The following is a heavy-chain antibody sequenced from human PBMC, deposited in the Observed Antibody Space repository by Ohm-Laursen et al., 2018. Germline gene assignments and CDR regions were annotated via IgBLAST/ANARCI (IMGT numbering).Heavy chain of an antibody. CDR1: GYTFTNFY. CDR3: ARAQSGTTTWFADF. D-gene: IGHD1-26*01. J-gene: IGHJ3*01. Sequence: ASVKVSCKAFGYTFTNFYIYWLRQAPGQGLEWMGIINPSGGSTNYAQKFQGRVTMARDTSTSTVYMELSSLRFEDSAVYFCARAQSGTTTWFADFWGQGTKVTVSS. CDR2: INPSGGST. V-gene: IGHV1-46*01.